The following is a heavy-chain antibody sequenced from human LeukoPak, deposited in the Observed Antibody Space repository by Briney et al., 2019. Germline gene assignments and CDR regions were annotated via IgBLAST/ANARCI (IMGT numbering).Heavy chain of an antibody. J-gene: IGHJ4*02. D-gene: IGHD3-16*01. Sequence: AGGSLRLSCSASGFTFSDSYMSWIRQVPGKGLEGTSYISSSGGTIYYEDSVKGRFTISRDNAKNSLYLQMNSLRAEDTAVYYCAKEGGDWGEGYFDYWGQGTLVTVSS. CDR2: ISSSGGTI. CDR1: GFTFSDSY. V-gene: IGHV3-11*01. CDR3: AKEGGDWGEGYFDY.